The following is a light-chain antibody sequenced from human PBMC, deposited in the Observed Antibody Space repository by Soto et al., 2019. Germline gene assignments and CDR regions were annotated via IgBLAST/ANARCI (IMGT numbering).Light chain of an antibody. V-gene: IGLV2-23*02. CDR2: EVS. CDR1: SSDVGSYNL. CDR3: CSYAGSSTFEKV. Sequence: QSALTQPASVSRSPGQSITISCTGTSSDVGSYNLVSWYQQHPGKAPKLMIYEVSKRPSGVSNRFSGSKSGNTASLTISGLQAEDEADYYCCSYAGSSTFEKVFGGGTKLTVL. J-gene: IGLJ3*02.